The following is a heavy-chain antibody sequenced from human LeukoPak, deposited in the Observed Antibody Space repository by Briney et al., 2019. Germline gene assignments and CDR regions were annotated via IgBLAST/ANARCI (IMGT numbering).Heavy chain of an antibody. V-gene: IGHV1-2*02. CDR1: GYTFTGYY. CDR2: INPNSGGT. Sequence: GASVKDSCKASGYTFTGYYMHWVRQAPGQGREGMGWINPNSGGTNYAQTFQGRVTMTRDTSISTAYMELSRLRSDETAVYYCARGRDYYDILAGYYWFDPWGQGELVTVSS. J-gene: IGHJ5*02. D-gene: IGHD3-9*01. CDR3: ARGRDYYDILAGYYWFDP.